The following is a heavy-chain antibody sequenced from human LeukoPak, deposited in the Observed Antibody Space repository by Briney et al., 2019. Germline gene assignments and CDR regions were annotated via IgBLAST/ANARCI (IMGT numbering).Heavy chain of an antibody. Sequence: SETLSLTCIVSGGSISSYYWSWIRQPPGKGLEWIGYIYYSGSTNYNPSLKSRVTISVDTSKNQFSLKLSSVTAADTAVYYCARGSIAARNDAFDIWGQGTIVTVSS. CDR1: GGSISSYY. J-gene: IGHJ3*02. CDR2: IYYSGST. D-gene: IGHD6-6*01. CDR3: ARGSIAARNDAFDI. V-gene: IGHV4-59*01.